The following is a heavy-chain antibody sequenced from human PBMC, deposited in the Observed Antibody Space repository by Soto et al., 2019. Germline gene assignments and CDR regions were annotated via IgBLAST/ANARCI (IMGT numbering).Heavy chain of an antibody. CDR3: ARLVAAAGQDYYYYYMDV. D-gene: IGHD6-13*01. J-gene: IGHJ6*03. CDR1: GGSISSYY. CDR2: IYYSGST. V-gene: IGHV4-59*08. Sequence: PSETLSLTCTVSGGSISSYYWSWIRQPPGKGLEWIGYIYYSGSTNYNPSLKSRVTISVDTSKNQFSLKLSSVTAADTAVYYCARLVAAAGQDYYYYYMDVWGKGNTVTVS.